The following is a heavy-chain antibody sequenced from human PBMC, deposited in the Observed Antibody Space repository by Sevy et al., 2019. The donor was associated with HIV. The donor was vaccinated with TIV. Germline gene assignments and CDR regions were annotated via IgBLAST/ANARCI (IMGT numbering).Heavy chain of an antibody. J-gene: IGHJ5*02. CDR3: ARYNRHGSGRIITPGFHP. D-gene: IGHD3-10*01. CDR2: IKHDGTEK. CDR1: GFTFSTYW. Sequence: GGSLRLSCAASGFTFSTYWMSWVRQAPGKGLQWVANIKHDGTEKYYVDSVKGRFTISRDNAKNSLYLQMNSLRAEDTAVYYCARYNRHGSGRIITPGFHPWGQGTLVTVSS. V-gene: IGHV3-7*01.